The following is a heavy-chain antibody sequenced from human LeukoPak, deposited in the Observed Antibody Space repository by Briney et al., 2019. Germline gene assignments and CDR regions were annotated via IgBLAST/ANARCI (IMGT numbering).Heavy chain of an antibody. D-gene: IGHD1-26*01. J-gene: IGHJ2*01. CDR2: INHSGST. CDR1: GGSFSGYY. Sequence: SETLSLTCAVYGGSFSGYYWSWSRQPPGKGLEWIGEINHSGSTNYNPSLKSRVTISVDTSKNQFSLKLSSVTAADTAVYYCARVGSGSYYRYFDLWGRGTLVTVSS. V-gene: IGHV4-34*01. CDR3: ARVGSGSYYRYFDL.